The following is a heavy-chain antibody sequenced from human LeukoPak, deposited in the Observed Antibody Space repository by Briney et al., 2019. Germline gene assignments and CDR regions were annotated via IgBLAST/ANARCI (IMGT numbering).Heavy chain of an antibody. V-gene: IGHV4-4*02. CDR1: GGSISSDNW. CDR3: ARGLNYDLNP. CDR2: IFYGGST. Sequence: SETLSLTCTVSGGSISSDNWWTWVRQPPGKGLEWIAEIFYGGSTNYNPSLKSRVTTSIDKSKNQFSLDLSSVTAADTAVYYCARGLNYDLNPWGQGTLVTVSS. J-gene: IGHJ5*02. D-gene: IGHD3-3*01.